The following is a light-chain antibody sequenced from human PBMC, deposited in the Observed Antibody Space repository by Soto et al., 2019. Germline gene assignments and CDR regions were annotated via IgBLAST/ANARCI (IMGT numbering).Light chain of an antibody. CDR2: KAS. Sequence: DIQMTQSPYTLSGSVGDRVTITCRASQTISSWLAWYQQKPGKAPKLLIYKASTLKSGVPSRFSGSGSGTEFTLTISSLQSEDFAVYYCQNYDNWPPTWTFGQGTKVDIK. CDR3: QNYDNWPPTWT. J-gene: IGKJ1*01. V-gene: IGKV1-5*03. CDR1: QTISSW.